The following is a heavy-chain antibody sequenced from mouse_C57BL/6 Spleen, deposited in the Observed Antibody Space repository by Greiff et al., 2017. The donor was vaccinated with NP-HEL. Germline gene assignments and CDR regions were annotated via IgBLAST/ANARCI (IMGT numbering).Heavy chain of an antibody. D-gene: IGHD2-4*01. Sequence: EVQVVESEGGLVQPGSSMKLSCTASGFTFSDYYMAWVRQVPEKGLEWVANINYDGSSTYYLDSLKSRFIISRDNAKNILYLQMSSLKSEDTATYYCARVSYYDYDWYFDVWGTGTTVTVSS. J-gene: IGHJ1*03. CDR2: INYDGSST. V-gene: IGHV5-16*01. CDR3: ARVSYYDYDWYFDV. CDR1: GFTFSDYY.